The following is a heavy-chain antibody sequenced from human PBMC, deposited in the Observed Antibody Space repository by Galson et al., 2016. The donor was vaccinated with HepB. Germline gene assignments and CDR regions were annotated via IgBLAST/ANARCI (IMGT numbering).Heavy chain of an antibody. Sequence: SETLSLICTVSGGSISGTAYYWGWIRQPPGKGLEWIGSYYYSGSTYYKPSLKSRVTISVDMSKNQFSLKVNSVTAADTAVYYCASGRPKYTGRDNWFDPWGQGTLVTVSS. J-gene: IGHJ5*02. CDR1: GGSISGTAYY. D-gene: IGHD1-26*01. V-gene: IGHV4-39*01. CDR3: ASGRPKYTGRDNWFDP. CDR2: YYYSGST.